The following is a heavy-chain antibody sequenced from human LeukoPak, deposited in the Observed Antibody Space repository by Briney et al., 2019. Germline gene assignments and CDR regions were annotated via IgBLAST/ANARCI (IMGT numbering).Heavy chain of an antibody. CDR2: TYYGSKWYN. CDR1: GDXVSSSTSA. J-gene: IGHJ4*02. D-gene: IGHD3-16*01. CDR3: VRGGHFDY. V-gene: IGHV6-1*01. Sequence: SQTLSLTCAISGDXVSSSTSAWNWVRQSPSRGLEWLGRTYYGSKWYNDYAESVQSRIAINPDTSKNQFSLHLNSVTPEDTAVYYCVRGGHFDYWGQGTLVTVSS.